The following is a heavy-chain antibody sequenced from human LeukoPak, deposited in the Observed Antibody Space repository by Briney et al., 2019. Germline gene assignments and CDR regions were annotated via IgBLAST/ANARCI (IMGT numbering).Heavy chain of an antibody. D-gene: IGHD6-19*01. V-gene: IGHV3-66*02. CDR2: IYSGGTT. J-gene: IGHJ4*02. Sequence: PGGSLRLTCAASGFILSSNYMSWVRQAAGRGLEWVSVIYSGGTTDYADSVKGRFTISRDNSKNTLCLQVNNLRAEDTAVYYCARSASSGWYSFDYWGQGALITVSS. CDR1: GFILSSNY. CDR3: ARSASSGWYSFDY.